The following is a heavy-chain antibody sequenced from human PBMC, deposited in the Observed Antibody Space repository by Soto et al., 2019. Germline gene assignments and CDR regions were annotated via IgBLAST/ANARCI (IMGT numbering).Heavy chain of an antibody. CDR3: AKDTAMVGFDY. Sequence: QVQLVESGGGVVQPGRSLRLSCAASGFTFSSYGMHWVRQAPGEGLEWVAVISYDGSNKYYADSVKGRFTISRDNSKNTLYLQMNSLRAEDTAVYYCAKDTAMVGFDYWGQGTLVTVSS. CDR1: GFTFSSYG. V-gene: IGHV3-30*18. J-gene: IGHJ4*02. CDR2: ISYDGSNK. D-gene: IGHD5-18*01.